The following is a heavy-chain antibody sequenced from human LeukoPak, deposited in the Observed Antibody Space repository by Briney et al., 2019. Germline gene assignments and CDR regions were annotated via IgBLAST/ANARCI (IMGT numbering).Heavy chain of an antibody. D-gene: IGHD6-13*01. J-gene: IGHJ4*02. CDR2: IYYSGST. CDR3: ARLAGYSLDY. Sequence: SETLSLTCTVSGXSISSSSYYWGWIRQPPGKGLEWIGSIYYSGSTYYNPSLKSRVTISVDTSKNQFSLKLSSVTAADTAVYYCARLAGYSLDYWGQGTLVTVSS. CDR1: GXSISSSSYY. V-gene: IGHV4-39*01.